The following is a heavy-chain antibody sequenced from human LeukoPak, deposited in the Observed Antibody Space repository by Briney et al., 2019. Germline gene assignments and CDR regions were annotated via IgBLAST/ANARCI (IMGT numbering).Heavy chain of an antibody. CDR3: ARDRAPYYYDSSAYYFDY. J-gene: IGHJ4*02. D-gene: IGHD3-22*01. CDR1: GYTFTGYY. Sequence: ASVKLSCKASGYTFTGYYMHWVRQAPGQGLEWMGWINPNSGGTNYAQKFQGRVTMTRDTSISTAYMELSRLRSDDTAVYYCARDRAPYYYDSSAYYFDYWGQGTLVTVSS. V-gene: IGHV1-2*02. CDR2: INPNSGGT.